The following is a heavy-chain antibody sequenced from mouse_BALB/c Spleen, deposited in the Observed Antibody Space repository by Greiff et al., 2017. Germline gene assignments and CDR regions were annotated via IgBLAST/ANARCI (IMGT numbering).Heavy chain of an antibody. CDR3: ARDGGYDGGYFDY. CDR2: ISDGGSYT. Sequence: LVESGGSLKLSCAASGFTFSDYYMYWVRQTPEKRLEWVATISDGGSYTYYPDSVKGRFTISRDNAKNNLYLQMSSLKSEDTAMYYCARDGGYDGGYFDYWGQGTTLTVSS. V-gene: IGHV5-4*02. D-gene: IGHD2-2*01. J-gene: IGHJ2*01. CDR1: GFTFSDYY.